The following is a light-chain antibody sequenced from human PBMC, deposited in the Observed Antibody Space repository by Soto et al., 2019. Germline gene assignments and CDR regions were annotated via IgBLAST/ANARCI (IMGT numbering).Light chain of an antibody. CDR1: QSVSSSY. J-gene: IGKJ1*01. V-gene: IGKV3-20*01. Sequence: DIVLTQSPGTLSLSPGDRATLSCRASQSVSSSYLAWYQQKPGQAPRLLIYGASSRATGIPDRFSGSGSGTDFTLTISRLEPEDFAVYYCQQYGSSRTFGQGTKVDI. CDR2: GAS. CDR3: QQYGSSRT.